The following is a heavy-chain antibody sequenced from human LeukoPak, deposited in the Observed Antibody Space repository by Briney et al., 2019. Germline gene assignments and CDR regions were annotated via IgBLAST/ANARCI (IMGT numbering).Heavy chain of an antibody. CDR1: GFTFSSYA. CDR2: ISYDGSNK. CDR3: ARDPQYQLLYAYYFDY. V-gene: IGHV3-30-3*01. J-gene: IGHJ4*02. Sequence: GGSLRLSCAASGFTFSSYAMHWVRQAPGKGLEWVAVISYDGSNKYYADSVKGRFTISRDNSKNTLYLQMNSLRAEDTAVYYCARDPQYQLLYAYYFDYWGQGTLVTVSS. D-gene: IGHD2-2*02.